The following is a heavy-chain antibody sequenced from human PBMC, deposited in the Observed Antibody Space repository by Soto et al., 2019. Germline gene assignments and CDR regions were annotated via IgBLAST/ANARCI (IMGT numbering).Heavy chain of an antibody. Sequence: QVQLQESGPGLVKPSQTLSLTCTVSGGSISSGDYYWSWIRQPPGKGLEWIGYIYYSGSTYYNPSLKSRVTISVDTSKNQFSLKLSSVTAADTAVYYCARLMYYYDSSGYNNWFDPWGQGTLGTVSS. J-gene: IGHJ5*02. CDR2: IYYSGST. V-gene: IGHV4-30-4*01. D-gene: IGHD3-22*01. CDR3: ARLMYYYDSSGYNNWFDP. CDR1: GGSISSGDYY.